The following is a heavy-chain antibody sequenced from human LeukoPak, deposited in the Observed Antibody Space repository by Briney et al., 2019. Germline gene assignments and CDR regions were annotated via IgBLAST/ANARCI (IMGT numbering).Heavy chain of an antibody. Sequence: LSCAASGYTLSSYWQHWVRQVPGKGLEWMGYIYYSGSTNYNPSLKSRVTISVDTSKNQFSLKLSSVTAADTAVYYCARFSGDTVSYYYYGMDVWGQGTTVTVSS. V-gene: IGHV4-59*01. D-gene: IGHD5-18*01. CDR2: IYYSGST. J-gene: IGHJ6*02. CDR1: GYTLSSYW. CDR3: ARFSGDTVSYYYYGMDV.